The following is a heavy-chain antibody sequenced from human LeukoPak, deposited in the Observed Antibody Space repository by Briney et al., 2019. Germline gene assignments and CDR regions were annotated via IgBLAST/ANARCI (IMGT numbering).Heavy chain of an antibody. J-gene: IGHJ4*02. CDR3: AGDPGSRIAAAATDDY. CDR1: GYTFTSYA. CDR2: INTNTGNP. V-gene: IGHV7-4-1*02. D-gene: IGHD6-13*01. Sequence: ASVKVSCKASGYTFTSYAMNWVRQAPGQGLEWMGWINTNTGNPTYAQGFTGRFVFSLDTSVSTAYLQISSLKAEDTAVYYCAGDPGSRIAAAATDDYWGQGTLVTVSS.